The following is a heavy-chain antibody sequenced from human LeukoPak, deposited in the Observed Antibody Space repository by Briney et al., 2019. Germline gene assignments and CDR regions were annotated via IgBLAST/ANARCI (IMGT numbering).Heavy chain of an antibody. V-gene: IGHV1-8*01. J-gene: IGHJ3*02. CDR2: MNPNSGNT. D-gene: IGHD1-1*01. CDR3: ARVVWNDGTDAFDI. Sequence: PGASVKVSCKASGYTFTSYDINWVRQATGQGLEWMGWMNPNSGNTGYAQKFQGRVTMTRTTSISTAYMELSSLKSEDTAVYYCARVVWNDGTDAFDIWGQGTMVTVSS. CDR1: GYTFTSYD.